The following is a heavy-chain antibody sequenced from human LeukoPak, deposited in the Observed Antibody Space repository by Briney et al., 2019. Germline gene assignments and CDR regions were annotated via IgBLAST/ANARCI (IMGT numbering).Heavy chain of an antibody. CDR1: GFTFSSYG. CDR3: AKTYYDSSGYPPYFDY. D-gene: IGHD3-22*01. V-gene: IGHV3-30*18. J-gene: IGHJ4*02. CDR2: ISYDGSNK. Sequence: PGGSLRLSCAASGFTFSSYGMHWVRQAPGKGLEWVAVISYDGSNKYYADSVKGPFTISRDNSKNTLYLQMNSLRAEDTAVYYCAKTYYDSSGYPPYFDYWGQGTLVTVSS.